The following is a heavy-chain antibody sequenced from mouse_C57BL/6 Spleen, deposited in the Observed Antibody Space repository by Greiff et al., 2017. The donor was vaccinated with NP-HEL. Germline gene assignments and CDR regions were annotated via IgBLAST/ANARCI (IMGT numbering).Heavy chain of an antibody. J-gene: IGHJ2*01. CDR3: ARGNYGSSSDY. CDR1: GFTFSSYA. CDR2: ISDGGSYT. D-gene: IGHD1-1*01. V-gene: IGHV5-4*03. Sequence: EVKLVESGGGLVKPGGSLKLSCAASGFTFSSYAMSWVRQTPEKRLEWVATISDGGSYTYYPDNVKGRFTISRDNAKNNLYLQMSHLKSEDTAMYYCARGNYGSSSDYWGQGTTLTVSS.